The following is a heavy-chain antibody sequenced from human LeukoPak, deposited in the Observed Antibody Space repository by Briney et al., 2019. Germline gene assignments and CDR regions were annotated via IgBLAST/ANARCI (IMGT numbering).Heavy chain of an antibody. D-gene: IGHD3-16*01. V-gene: IGHV3-48*04. CDR2: ISSSSSTI. CDR1: GFTFSSYS. CDR3: AKAGGGYNWFDP. Sequence: GGSLRLSCAASGFTFSSYSMNWVRQAPGKGLEWVSYISSSSSTIYYADSVKGRFTISGDNAKDSLYLQMNSLRAEDTAVYYCAKAGGGYNWFDPWGQGTLVTVSS. J-gene: IGHJ5*02.